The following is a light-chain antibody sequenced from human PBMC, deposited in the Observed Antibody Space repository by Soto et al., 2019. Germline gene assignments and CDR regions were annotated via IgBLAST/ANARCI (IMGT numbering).Light chain of an antibody. CDR1: QRISSTY. Sequence: EIVLTQSPGTLSLSPGESATLSCRASQRISSTYLAWYHQKRGQAPRLLIYDASTRATGISDRLSGSGSGTDFTLTISRLEPEDFGVYYCQQYAKSPLYTFGQGTKLEIK. CDR3: QQYAKSPLYT. CDR2: DAS. J-gene: IGKJ2*01. V-gene: IGKV3-20*01.